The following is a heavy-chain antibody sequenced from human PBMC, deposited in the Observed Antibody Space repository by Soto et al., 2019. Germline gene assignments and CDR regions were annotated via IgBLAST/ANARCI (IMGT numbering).Heavy chain of an antibody. CDR1: GYTFTGYY. J-gene: IGHJ4*02. Sequence: QVQLVQSGAEVKKPGASVKVSCKASGYTFTGYYMHWVRQAPGQGLEWMGWINPNSGGTNYAQKFQGWVTMTRDTSISTAYMELSRLRSDDTAVYYCARGLLGYCSGGSCPADFDYWGQGTLVTVSS. V-gene: IGHV1-2*04. CDR2: INPNSGGT. D-gene: IGHD2-15*01. CDR3: ARGLLGYCSGGSCPADFDY.